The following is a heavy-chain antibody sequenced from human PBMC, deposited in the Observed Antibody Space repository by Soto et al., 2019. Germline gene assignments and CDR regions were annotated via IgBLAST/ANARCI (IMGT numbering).Heavy chain of an antibody. CDR2: ISGSGGST. D-gene: IGHD3-16*02. V-gene: IGHV3-23*01. CDR3: AKRPYDYVWGSYRYFDY. Sequence: GGSLRLSCAASGFTFSSYAMSWVRQAPGKGLEWVSAISGSGGSTYYADSVKGRFTISRDNSKNTLYLQMNSLRAEDTAVYYCAKRPYDYVWGSYRYFDYWGQGTLVTVS. J-gene: IGHJ4*02. CDR1: GFTFSSYA.